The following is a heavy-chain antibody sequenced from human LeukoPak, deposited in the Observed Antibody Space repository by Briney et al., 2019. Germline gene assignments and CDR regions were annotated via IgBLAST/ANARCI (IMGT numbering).Heavy chain of an antibody. CDR2: IYPGDSDT. V-gene: IGHV5-51*01. CDR1: GYSFTSYW. J-gene: IGHJ5*02. D-gene: IGHD5-12*01. CDR3: ARHLSHLSGLRNNWFDP. Sequence: GESLKISCKGSGYSFTSYWIGWVRQMPGEVLEWMWIIYPGDSDTRYSPPFQGQVTISAAKSIITAYLQWSSLKASDTAMYYCARHLSHLSGLRNNWFDPWGQGTLVTVSS.